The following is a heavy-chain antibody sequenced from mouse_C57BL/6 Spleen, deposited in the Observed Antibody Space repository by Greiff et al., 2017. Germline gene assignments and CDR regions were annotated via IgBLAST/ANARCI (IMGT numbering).Heavy chain of an antibody. J-gene: IGHJ4*01. Sequence: QVQLQQPGAELVKPGASVELSCKASGYTFTSYWMQWVKQRPGQGLEWIGEIDPSDSYTNYNQKFKGKATLTVDTSSSTAYMQLSSLTSEDSAVYYCARDYGSSYYAMDYWGQGTSVTVAS. CDR1: GYTFTSYW. CDR2: IDPSDSYT. D-gene: IGHD1-1*01. V-gene: IGHV1-50*01. CDR3: ARDYGSSYYAMDY.